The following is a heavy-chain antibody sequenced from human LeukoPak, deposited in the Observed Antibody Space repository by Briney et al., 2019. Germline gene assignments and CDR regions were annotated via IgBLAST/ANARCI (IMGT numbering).Heavy chain of an antibody. J-gene: IGHJ4*02. V-gene: IGHV3-23*01. CDR3: AKGGDSTPFDY. CDR2: ISDSGDNT. CDR1: GFTFSSYA. D-gene: IGHD5-12*01. Sequence: PGGSLRLSCVASGFTFSSYAMSWVRQAPGKGLEWVSTISDSGDNTYYADSVKGRFTISRDNSKSTLYLQMNSLRAEDTAVYYCAKGGDSTPFDYWGQGTLVTVSS.